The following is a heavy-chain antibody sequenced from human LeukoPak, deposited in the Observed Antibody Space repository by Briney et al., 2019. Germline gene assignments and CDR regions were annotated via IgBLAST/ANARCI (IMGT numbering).Heavy chain of an antibody. CDR2: MNPNSGNT. Sequence: GASVKVSCKASGYTFTSYDINWVRQATGQGLEWMGWMNPNSGNTGYAQKFQGRVTMARNTSISTAYMELSSLRSEDTAVYYCARGIPLPSRYSGYDYLISQWLGEGYYFDYWGQGTLVTVSS. V-gene: IGHV1-8*01. J-gene: IGHJ4*02. D-gene: IGHD5-12*01. CDR1: GYTFTSYD. CDR3: ARGIPLPSRYSGYDYLISQWLGEGYYFDY.